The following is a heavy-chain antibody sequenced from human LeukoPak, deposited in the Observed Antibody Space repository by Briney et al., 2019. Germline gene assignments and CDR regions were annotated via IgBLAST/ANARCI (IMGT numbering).Heavy chain of an antibody. CDR1: GFTFSSYS. D-gene: IGHD2-2*02. V-gene: IGHV3-21*01. Sequence: GGSLRLSCAASGFTFSSYSMNWVRQAPGKGLEWVSSISSSSSYIYYADSVKGRFTISRDNAKNSLYLQMNSLRAEDTAVYYCARDGIVVVPAAIRDAFDIWGRGTMVTVSS. J-gene: IGHJ3*02. CDR2: ISSSSSYI. CDR3: ARDGIVVVPAAIRDAFDI.